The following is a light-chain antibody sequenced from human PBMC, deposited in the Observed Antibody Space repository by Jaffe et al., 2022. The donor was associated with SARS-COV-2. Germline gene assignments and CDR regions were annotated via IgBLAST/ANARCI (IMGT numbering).Light chain of an antibody. Sequence: DIQMSQSPSSLSASVGDRVTITCRASQTIGDHLNWYQQKPGKAPKVLIYGASGLQGGVPSRFSGSGSGTDFALTITSLQPGDSATYYCQQSHSTPVTFGGGTKVEI. CDR2: GAS. CDR3: QQSHSTPVT. CDR1: QTIGDH. J-gene: IGKJ4*01. V-gene: IGKV1-39*01.